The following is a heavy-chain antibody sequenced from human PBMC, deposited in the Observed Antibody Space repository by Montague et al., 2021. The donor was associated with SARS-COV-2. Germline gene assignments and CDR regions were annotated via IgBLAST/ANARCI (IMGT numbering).Heavy chain of an antibody. CDR3: TRARGSHYLSWFDS. D-gene: IGHD3-10*01. V-gene: IGHV4-34*01. J-gene: IGHJ5*01. CDR2: INHIGST. CDR1: GGSFSGYY. Sequence: SETLSLTCAVYGGSFSGYYWSWIRQPPGKGLEWIGEINHIGSTNYNPSLKSRVTISVDTSKNQFSLKLSSVTAADTAVYYCTRARGSHYLSWFDSWGQGTLVTVSS.